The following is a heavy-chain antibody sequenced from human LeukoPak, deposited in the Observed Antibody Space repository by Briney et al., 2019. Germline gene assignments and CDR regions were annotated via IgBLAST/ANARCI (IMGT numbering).Heavy chain of an antibody. V-gene: IGHV3-15*01. J-gene: IGHJ4*02. CDR1: GFTFSNAW. CDR2: IKSKTDGGTT. CDR3: TTDTSVMITFGGVY. D-gene: IGHD3-16*01. Sequence: PGGSLRLSCAASGFTFSNAWMSWVRQAPGKGLEWVGRIKSKTDGGTTDYAAPVKGRFTISRDDSKNTLYLQMNSLKTEDTAVYCCTTDTSVMITFGGVYWGQGALVTVSS.